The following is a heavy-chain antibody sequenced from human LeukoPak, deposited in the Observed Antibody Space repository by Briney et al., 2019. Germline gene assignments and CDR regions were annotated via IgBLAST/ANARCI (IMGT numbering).Heavy chain of an antibody. CDR1: GYTFTGYY. J-gene: IGHJ6*03. CDR3: ARGRLFYYYYMDV. CDR2: SNPNSGGT. Sequence: ASVKVSCKASGYTFTGYYMHWVGQAPGQGLEWRGWSNPNSGGTNYAQKFQGRVTMTRDTSISTAYMELSRLRSDDTAVYYCARGRLFYYYYMDVWGKGTTVTISS. V-gene: IGHV1-2*02.